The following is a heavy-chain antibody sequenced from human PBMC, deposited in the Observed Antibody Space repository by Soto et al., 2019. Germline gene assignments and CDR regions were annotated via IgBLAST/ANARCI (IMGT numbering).Heavy chain of an antibody. J-gene: IGHJ4*02. CDR2: TSGSGGYT. D-gene: IGHD2-2*01. V-gene: IGHV3-23*01. CDR1: GFSFKIYA. CDR3: ARDYLVVPHRVIDY. Sequence: GGSLRLSCAASGFSFKIYAMSWVRQAPGKGLEWVSETSGSGGYTYYADSVKGRFTISRDNSKNTLYLQMNSLRAEDTAVYYCARDYLVVPHRVIDYWGQGTLVTVSS.